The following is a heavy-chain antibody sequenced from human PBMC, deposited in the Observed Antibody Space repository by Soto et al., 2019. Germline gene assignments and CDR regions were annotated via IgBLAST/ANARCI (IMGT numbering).Heavy chain of an antibody. CDR1: GFTFSSYG. CDR3: AKEGGIAVAGTGYYYGMDV. D-gene: IGHD6-19*01. CDR2: ISYDGSNK. Sequence: GGSLRLSCAASGFTFSSYGMHWVRQAPGKGLEWVAVISYDGSNKYYADSVKGRFTISRDNSKNTLYLQMNSLRAEDTAVYYCAKEGGIAVAGTGYYYGMDVWGQGTTVTVSS. V-gene: IGHV3-30*18. J-gene: IGHJ6*02.